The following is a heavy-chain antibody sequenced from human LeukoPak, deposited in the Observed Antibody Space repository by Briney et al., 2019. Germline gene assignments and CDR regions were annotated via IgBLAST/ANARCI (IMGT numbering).Heavy chain of an antibody. J-gene: IGHJ4*02. V-gene: IGHV3-23*01. D-gene: IGHD3-9*01. Sequence: GGSLRLSCAASGFTFSSYAMTWVRQAPGKGLEWVSAITGGGDTTYYADSVKGRFTISRDNAKNSLYLQMNSLRAEDTAVYYCARDRLTGYYRYFDYWGQGTLVTVSS. CDR2: ITGGGDTT. CDR3: ARDRLTGYYRYFDY. CDR1: GFTFSSYA.